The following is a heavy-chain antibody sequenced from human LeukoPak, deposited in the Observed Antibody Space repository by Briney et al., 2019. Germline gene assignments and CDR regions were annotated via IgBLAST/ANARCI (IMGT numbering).Heavy chain of an antibody. D-gene: IGHD2-2*01. CDR3: ASGGYCGSTSCYPKWFDP. J-gene: IGHJ5*02. CDR1: GGSITSYY. Sequence: ASETLSLTCTVSGGSITSYYWSWIRQPPGKGLEWIGYISYSGSTNYNPSLKSRVTLSMDTSKNQFSLNLTSVTAADTAVYYCASGGYCGSTSCYPKWFDPWGQGTLVTVSS. V-gene: IGHV4-59*01. CDR2: ISYSGST.